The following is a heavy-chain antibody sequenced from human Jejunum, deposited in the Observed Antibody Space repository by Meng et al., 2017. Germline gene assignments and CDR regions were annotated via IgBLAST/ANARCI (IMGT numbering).Heavy chain of an antibody. Sequence: EVWLVESGGGLVQPGGSLRLFCVAFGFTFSNYAMSWVRQTPGKGLEWVSAISDSGGSSYYTDSVEGRFTISRDNSKNTLFLQMNSLRAEDTAVYYCAKKNYDFWRGYSDSWGQGTLVTGSS. D-gene: IGHD3-3*01. V-gene: IGHV3-23*04. CDR2: ISDSGGSS. CDR3: AKKNYDFWRGYSDS. CDR1: GFTFSNYA. J-gene: IGHJ4*02.